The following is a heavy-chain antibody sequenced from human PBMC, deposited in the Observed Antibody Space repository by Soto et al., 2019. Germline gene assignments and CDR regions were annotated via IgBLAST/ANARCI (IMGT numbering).Heavy chain of an antibody. D-gene: IGHD1-26*01. Sequence: QVQLQESGPGLVKPSGTLSLTCAVSGGSISSNNWWNWVRQPPGKGLEWIGEIYHTGSTNYNPSLKSRVTISVDKSKDQVSLKLISVTAADTAVYYCAKRGGSYPPFDYWGQGTLVTVSS. V-gene: IGHV4-4*02. CDR1: GGSISSNNW. J-gene: IGHJ4*02. CDR3: AKRGGSYPPFDY. CDR2: IYHTGST.